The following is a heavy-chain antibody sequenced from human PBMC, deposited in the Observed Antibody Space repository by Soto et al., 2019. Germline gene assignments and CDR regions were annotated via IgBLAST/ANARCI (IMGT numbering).Heavy chain of an antibody. CDR1: GGTFSSYA. V-gene: IGHV1-69*13. D-gene: IGHD2-15*01. J-gene: IGHJ6*02. CDR3: ARVGCSGGSCYYGMDV. Sequence: SVKVSCKASGGTFSSYAISWVRQAPGQGLEWMGGIIPIFGTANYAQKFQGRVTITADESTSTAYMELSSLRSEDTAVYYCARVGCSGGSCYYGMDVWGQGTTVNVS. CDR2: IIPIFGTA.